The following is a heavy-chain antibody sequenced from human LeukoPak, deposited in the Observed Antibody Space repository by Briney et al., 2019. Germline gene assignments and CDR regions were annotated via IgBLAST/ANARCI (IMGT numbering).Heavy chain of an antibody. CDR2: INHSGST. D-gene: IGHD5-12*01. Sequence: SGTLSLTCAVYGGSFSGYYWSWIRQPPGKGLEWIGQINHSGSTNYNPSLKSRVAISVDTSKNQFSLKLSSVTAADTAVYFCARGNAGGHDLGYYYYYMDVWGKGTTVTVSS. V-gene: IGHV4-34*01. J-gene: IGHJ6*03. CDR1: GGSFSGYY. CDR3: ARGNAGGHDLGYYYYYMDV.